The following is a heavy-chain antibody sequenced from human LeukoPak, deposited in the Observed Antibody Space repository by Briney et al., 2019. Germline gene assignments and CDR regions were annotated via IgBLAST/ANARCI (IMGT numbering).Heavy chain of an antibody. Sequence: GGSLRLSCAASGFTYSSYAMHWVRQAPGKGLEWVAVISYDGSNKYYADSVKGRFPISRDNSKNTLYLQMNSLRAEDTAVYYCARAPREGYCGGDCYLGYWGQGTLVTVSS. V-gene: IGHV3-30*04. J-gene: IGHJ4*02. CDR3: ARAPREGYCGGDCYLGY. CDR2: ISYDGSNK. CDR1: GFTYSSYA. D-gene: IGHD2-21*02.